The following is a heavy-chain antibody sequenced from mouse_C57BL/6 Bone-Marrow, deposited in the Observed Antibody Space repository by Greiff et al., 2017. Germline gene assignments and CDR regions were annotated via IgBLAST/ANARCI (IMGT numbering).Heavy chain of an antibody. J-gene: IGHJ2*01. CDR1: GYTFTSYW. D-gene: IGHD1-1*01. CDR2: IDPSDSYT. Sequence: VQLQQPGAELVKPGASVKLSCKASGYTFTSYWMQWVKQRPGQGLEWIGEIDPSDSYTNYNQKFKGKATLTVDTSSSTAYMQLSSLTSEDSAVYYCAHYYGSSFDYWGQGTTLTVSS. CDR3: AHYYGSSFDY. V-gene: IGHV1-50*01.